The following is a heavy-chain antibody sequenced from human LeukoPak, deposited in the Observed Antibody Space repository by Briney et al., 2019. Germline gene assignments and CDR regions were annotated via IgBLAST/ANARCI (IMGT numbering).Heavy chain of an antibody. CDR1: GGSISSSSYY. D-gene: IGHD3-10*01. CDR3: ARVEDVLLWFGELFRYYFDY. J-gene: IGHJ4*02. V-gene: IGHV4-39*07. CDR2: IYYSGST. Sequence: SETLSLTCSLSGGSISSSSYYWAWIRQPPGKGLEWIGSIYYSGSTYYNPSLKSRVTISVDTSKNQFSLKLSSVTAADTAVYYCARVEDVLLWFGELFRYYFDYWGQGTLVTVSS.